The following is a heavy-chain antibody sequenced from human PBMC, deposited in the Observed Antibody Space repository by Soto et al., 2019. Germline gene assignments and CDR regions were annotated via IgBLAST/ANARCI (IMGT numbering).Heavy chain of an antibody. CDR2: MNPNSGNT. Sequence: SVKDSCKASGYTFRYDDIIWVRQATGQGLEWMGWMNPNSGNTGYAQKFQGRTTMTRNTSISTAYMEMNSLTSEDTAVYYCARVGAWALRNLDYWGQGTRVTVSS. V-gene: IGHV1-8*01. J-gene: IGHJ4*02. CDR3: ARVGAWALRNLDY. CDR1: GYTFRYDD. D-gene: IGHD3-16*01.